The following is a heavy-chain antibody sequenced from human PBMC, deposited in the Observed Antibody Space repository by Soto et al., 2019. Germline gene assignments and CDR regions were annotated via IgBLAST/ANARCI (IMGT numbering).Heavy chain of an antibody. D-gene: IGHD3-3*01. J-gene: IGHJ4*02. V-gene: IGHV3-23*01. Sequence: EVQLLESGGGLVQPGGSLRLSCAASGFTFSSYAMSWVRQAPGKGLEWVSAISGSGGSTYYADSVKGRFTISRYNSKNTLYLQMNSLRDEDTAVYYCAKGRGDRPYYFDYWGQGTLVTVSS. CDR1: GFTFSSYA. CDR3: AKGRGDRPYYFDY. CDR2: ISGSGGST.